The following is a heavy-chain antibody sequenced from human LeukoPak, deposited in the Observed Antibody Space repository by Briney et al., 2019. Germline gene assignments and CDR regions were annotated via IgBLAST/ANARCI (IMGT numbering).Heavy chain of an antibody. CDR2: IKEDGNMK. CDR1: GFMFTSYW. Sequence: GGSLRLSFAASGFMFTSYWMSWVRQAPGRGLEWVANIKEDGNMKQYVDSVRGRFTISRDNAKRSVYLQMSSLRAEDSAVYYCARDERGGYYVDWGQGTLVTVSS. V-gene: IGHV3-7*01. J-gene: IGHJ4*02. CDR3: ARDERGGYYVD. D-gene: IGHD3-22*01.